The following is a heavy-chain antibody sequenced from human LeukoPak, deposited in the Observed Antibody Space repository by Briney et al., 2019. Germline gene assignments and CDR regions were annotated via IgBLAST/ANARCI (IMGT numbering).Heavy chain of an antibody. J-gene: IGHJ4*02. D-gene: IGHD3-10*01. V-gene: IGHV4-39*01. CDR2: IYYSGST. CDR1: GGSISSGSYY. CDR3: ARYYYGSGSYYYFDS. Sequence: SETLSLTCTVSGGSISSGSYYWGWIRQPPGKGLEWIGNIYYSGSTYYNPSLKSRVSISVDTSKNQFSLKLSSVTAADTAVYYCARYYYGSGSYYYFDSWGQGTLVTVSS.